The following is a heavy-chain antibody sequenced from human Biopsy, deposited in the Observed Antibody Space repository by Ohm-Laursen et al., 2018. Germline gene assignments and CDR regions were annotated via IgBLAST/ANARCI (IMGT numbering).Heavy chain of an antibody. CDR3: ARVPAYPSIDGYYGLDL. CDR2: INPNSGNA. Sequence: ASVKVSCKPSGYTFAGYYLHWVRQAPGHGLEWMGWINPNSGNANYAQSFQGRLTVTRDTSISTAYMELTSLTFDDTAIYYCARVPAYPSIDGYYGLDLWGQGTTVNVSS. J-gene: IGHJ6*02. CDR1: GYTFAGYY. V-gene: IGHV1-2*02. D-gene: IGHD3-9*01.